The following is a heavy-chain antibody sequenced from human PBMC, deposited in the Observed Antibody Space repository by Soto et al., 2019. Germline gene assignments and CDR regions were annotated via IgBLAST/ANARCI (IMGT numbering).Heavy chain of an antibody. D-gene: IGHD6-19*01. Sequence: DVQLVESGGVVVQPGGSLRLSCAASGFTFDDYAMHWVRQAPGKGLEWVSLISWDGGSTYYADSVKGRFTISRDNSKNSLYLQMNSLRAEDTALYYCAKDKGVAVAGYYYYGMDVWGQVTTVTVSS. CDR1: GFTFDDYA. J-gene: IGHJ6*02. V-gene: IGHV3-43D*04. CDR3: AKDKGVAVAGYYYYGMDV. CDR2: ISWDGGST.